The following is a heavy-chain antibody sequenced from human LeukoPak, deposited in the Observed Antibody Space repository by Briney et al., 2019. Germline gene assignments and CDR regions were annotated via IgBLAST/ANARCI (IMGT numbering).Heavy chain of an antibody. V-gene: IGHV3-48*02. CDR2: ITASGTAM. CDR3: ASSGSYRFDY. Sequence: GGSLRLSCAVSGFTFDDHGMSWVRQAPGKGLEWVSHITASGTAMFYADSVKGRFTISRDNAKNSLYLQMNSLRDEDTAVYYCASSGSYRFDYWGQGTLVTVSS. D-gene: IGHD1-26*01. J-gene: IGHJ4*02. CDR1: GFTFDDHG.